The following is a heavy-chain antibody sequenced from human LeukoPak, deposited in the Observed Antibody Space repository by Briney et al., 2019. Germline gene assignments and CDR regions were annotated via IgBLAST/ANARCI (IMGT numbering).Heavy chain of an antibody. CDR1: GYTFTNYY. CDR2: INPGGGNT. J-gene: IGHJ3*02. V-gene: IGHV1-46*01. Sequence: GASVKVSCKASGYTFTNYYIHWVRQAPGQGLEWMGLINPGGGNTNYAQNFQGRVTMTRDTSASTVYMELSSLRSEDTAIYYCARIRDGYNDAYDIWCQGTVVTVPS. CDR3: ARIRDGYNDAYDI. D-gene: IGHD5-24*01.